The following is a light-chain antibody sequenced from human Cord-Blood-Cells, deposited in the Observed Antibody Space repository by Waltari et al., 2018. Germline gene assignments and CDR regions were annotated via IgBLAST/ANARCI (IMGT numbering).Light chain of an antibody. J-gene: IGLJ1*01. CDR2: DVS. CDR1: SSDVGGYNY. Sequence: QSALTQPRSVSGSPGQSVTISCTGTSSDVGGYNYVSWYPQHPGKAPKLMIYDVSKRPSGVPDRFSGSKSGNTASLTISGLQAEDEADYYCCSYAGSYVFGTGTKVTV. V-gene: IGLV2-11*01. CDR3: CSYAGSYV.